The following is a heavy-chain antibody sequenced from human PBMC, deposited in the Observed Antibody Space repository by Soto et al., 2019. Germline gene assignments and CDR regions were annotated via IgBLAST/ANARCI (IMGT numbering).Heavy chain of an antibody. J-gene: IGHJ3*02. CDR2: ISGSGGST. V-gene: IGHV3-23*01. Sequence: EVQLLESGGGLVQPGGSLRLSCVASEFTFASYAMSWVRQAPGKVLEWVSSISGSGGSTYYADSVKGRFAVSRDNSKSTLYLQMNSLRDEDTAVYYCAKGPTGEMGTVFQAFDIWGQGTMVTVCS. CDR1: EFTFASYA. CDR3: AKGPTGEMGTVFQAFDI. D-gene: IGHD5-18*01.